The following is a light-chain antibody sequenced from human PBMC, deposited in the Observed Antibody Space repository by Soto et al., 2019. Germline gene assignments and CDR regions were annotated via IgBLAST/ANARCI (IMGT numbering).Light chain of an antibody. CDR2: EVT. CDR3: SSYAGSNNLL. CDR1: SSDVGGYNY. V-gene: IGLV2-8*01. Sequence: QSALTQPPSASGSPGQSVTISCTGTSSDVGGYNYVSWYQQYPGKAPKLMIYEVTKRPSGVPDRFSGSKSGSTASLTVSGLQAEDEADSYCSSYAGSNNLLFGGGTKLTVL. J-gene: IGLJ2*01.